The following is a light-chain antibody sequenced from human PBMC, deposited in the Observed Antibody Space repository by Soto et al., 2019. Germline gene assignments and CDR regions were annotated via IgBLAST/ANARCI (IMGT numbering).Light chain of an antibody. CDR2: DTS. CDR3: LLSYSGARVL. Sequence: QAVVTQEPSLTVSPGGTVTLTCGSSTGAVTSGHYPYWFQQKPGQAPRTLISDTSNRHSWTPARFSGSLLGGKAALTLSGAQPEDEAEYYCLLSYSGARVLFGGGTKLTVL. V-gene: IGLV7-46*01. J-gene: IGLJ2*01. CDR1: TGAVTSGHY.